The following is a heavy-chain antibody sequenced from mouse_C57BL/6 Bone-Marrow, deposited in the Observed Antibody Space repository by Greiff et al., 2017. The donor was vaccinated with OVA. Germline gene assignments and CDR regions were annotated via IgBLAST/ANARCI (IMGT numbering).Heavy chain of an antibody. V-gene: IGHV1-69*01. CDR1: GYTFTSYW. Sequence: QVQLKQPGAELVMPGASVKLSCKASGYTFTSYWMHWVKQRPGQGLEWIGEIDPSDSYTNYNQKFKGKSTLTVDKSSSTAYMQLSSLTSEDSAVYYCAILLYYAMDYWGQGTSVTVSS. CDR2: IDPSDSYT. CDR3: AILLYYAMDY. D-gene: IGHD2-10*01. J-gene: IGHJ4*01.